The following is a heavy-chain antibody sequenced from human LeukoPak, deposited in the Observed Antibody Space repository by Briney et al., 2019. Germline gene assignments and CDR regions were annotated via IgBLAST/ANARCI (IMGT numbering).Heavy chain of an antibody. CDR1: GFTVSSNY. CDR3: ARGKGVTGYYHPFDY. D-gene: IGHD3-9*01. J-gene: IGHJ4*02. V-gene: IGHV3-74*01. Sequence: GGSLRLSCAASGFTVSSNYMSWVRQAPGKGLVWVSRINSDGSGTSYADSVKGRFTISRDNAKNTLYLQMNSLRAEDTAVYYCARGKGVTGYYHPFDYWGQGTLVTVSS. CDR2: INSDGSGT.